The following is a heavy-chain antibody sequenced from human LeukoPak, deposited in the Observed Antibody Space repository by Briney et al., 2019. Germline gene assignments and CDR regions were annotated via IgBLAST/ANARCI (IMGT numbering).Heavy chain of an antibody. Sequence: GGSLRLSCAASGVTFSSYTMNWVRQAPGKGLEWVSSISSSSNYIYYADSVKGRFTISRDNAKNSLYLQMNSLRGEDTAVYYCARDAPLPDFWGQGTLVTVSS. CDR1: GVTFSSYT. V-gene: IGHV3-21*01. J-gene: IGHJ4*02. D-gene: IGHD1-26*01. CDR2: ISSSSNYI. CDR3: ARDAPLPDF.